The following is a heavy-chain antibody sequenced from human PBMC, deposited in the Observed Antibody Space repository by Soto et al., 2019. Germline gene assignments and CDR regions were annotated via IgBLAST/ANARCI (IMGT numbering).Heavy chain of an antibody. V-gene: IGHV3-33*01. D-gene: IGHD2-2*01. CDR3: ARDRLVPYGYGMDV. J-gene: IGHJ6*02. CDR2: IWFDGSKK. CDR1: GFTFRSYG. Sequence: QLQLVESGGGVVQPGRSLRLSCAASGFTFRSYGIHWVRKAPGKGLEWVALIWFDGSKKYYVDSVKGRFAVSRDNSKNTLYLQMNSLRVEDTAVYYCARDRLVPYGYGMDVWGQGTKVTVSS.